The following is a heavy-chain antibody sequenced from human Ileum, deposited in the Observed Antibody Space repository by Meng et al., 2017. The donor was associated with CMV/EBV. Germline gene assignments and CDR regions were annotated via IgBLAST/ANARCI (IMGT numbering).Heavy chain of an antibody. CDR1: GFSFGAYA. CDR3: ARRVGGWFDP. Sequence: GSLRLSCAVSGFSFGAYAMSWVRQPPGKGLEWIGYIYYSGSSNYNPSLKSRVTISVDTSKTQFSLKLSSVTAADTAVYYCARRVGGWFDPWGQGTLVTVSS. V-gene: IGHV4-61*08. J-gene: IGHJ5*02. CDR2: IYYSGSS.